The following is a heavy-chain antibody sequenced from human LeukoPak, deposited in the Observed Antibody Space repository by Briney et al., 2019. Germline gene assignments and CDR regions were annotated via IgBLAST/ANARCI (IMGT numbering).Heavy chain of an antibody. CDR1: GFTFSSFA. J-gene: IGHJ4*02. V-gene: IGHV3-23*01. CDR2: ISGGGGST. D-gene: IGHD6-13*01. Sequence: AGGSLRLSCAVSGFTFSSFAVSWVRQAPGKGLECVSGISGGGGSTDYADSVKGRFTISRDNSKNTLYLQMDSLRAEDTAVYYCAKVSSSWYDYFDYWGQGTLVTVSS. CDR3: AKVSSSWYDYFDY.